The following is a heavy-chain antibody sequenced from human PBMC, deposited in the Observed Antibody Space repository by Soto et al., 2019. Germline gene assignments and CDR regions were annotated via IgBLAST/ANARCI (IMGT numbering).Heavy chain of an antibody. D-gene: IGHD1-7*01. V-gene: IGHV3-21*01. CDR2: ISSSSSYI. CDR1: GGSFSGYY. Sequence: PSETLSLTCAVYGGSFSGYYWSWIRQPPGKGLEWVSSISSSSSYIYYADSVKGRFTISRDNAKNSLYLQMNSLRAEDTAVYYCARETVDATGTIAVVPWGQGTLVTVSS. CDR3: ARETVDATGTIAVVP. J-gene: IGHJ5*02.